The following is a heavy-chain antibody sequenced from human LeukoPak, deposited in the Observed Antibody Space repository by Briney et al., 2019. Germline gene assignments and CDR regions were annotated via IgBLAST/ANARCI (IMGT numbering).Heavy chain of an antibody. D-gene: IGHD2-15*01. J-gene: IGHJ6*03. CDR2: ISSSGSTI. V-gene: IGHV3-11*04. CDR3: ARVAGYCSGGSCYLFAGPYYYYYYMDV. CDR1: GFTFSDYY. Sequence: PGGSPRLSCAASGFTFSDYYMSWVRQAPGKGLEWVSYISSSGSTIYYADSVKGRFTISRDNAKNSLYLQMNSLRAEDTAVYYCARVAGYCSGGSCYLFAGPYYYYYYMDVWGKGTTVTVSS.